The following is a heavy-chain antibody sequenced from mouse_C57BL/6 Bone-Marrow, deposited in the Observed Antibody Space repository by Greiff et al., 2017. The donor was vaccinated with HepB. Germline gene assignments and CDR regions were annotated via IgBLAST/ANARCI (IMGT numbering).Heavy chain of an antibody. CDR3: ARHGWFAY. Sequence: QVQLQQSGAELVRPGTSVKLSCKASGYTFTSYWMHWVKQRPGQGLEWIGVIDPSDSYTNYNQKFKGKATLTADTSSSTAYMQLSSLTSEDSAVYYCARHGWFAYWGQGTLVTVSA. V-gene: IGHV1-59*01. J-gene: IGHJ3*01. CDR1: GYTFTSYW. CDR2: IDPSDSYT.